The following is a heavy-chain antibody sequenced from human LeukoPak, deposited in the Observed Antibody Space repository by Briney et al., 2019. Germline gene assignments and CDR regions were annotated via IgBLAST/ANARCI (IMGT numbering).Heavy chain of an antibody. CDR2: VSTNSGDT. CDR3: ARDWGYKWNDDSFDP. Sequence: ASVKVSCKASGYTFTSYSISWVRQAPGQGLEWMGWVSTNSGDTHCRVTMTTDTSTTTAYMDLRSLTSDDTAVYYCARDWGYKWNDDSFDPWGQGTLVTVSS. J-gene: IGHJ5*02. V-gene: IGHV1-18*01. CDR1: GYTFTSYS. D-gene: IGHD1-1*01.